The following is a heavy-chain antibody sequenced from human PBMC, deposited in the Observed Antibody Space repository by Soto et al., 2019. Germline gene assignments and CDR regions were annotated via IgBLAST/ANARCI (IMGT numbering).Heavy chain of an antibody. Sequence: LRLSCAASGFTFSSYGMHWVRQAPGKGLEWVAVIWYDGSNKYYADSVKGRFTISRDNSKNTPYLQMNSLRAEDTAVYYCASDKEMATDYWGQGTLVTVSS. CDR3: ASDKEMATDY. V-gene: IGHV3-33*01. D-gene: IGHD5-12*01. CDR1: GFTFSSYG. CDR2: IWYDGSNK. J-gene: IGHJ4*02.